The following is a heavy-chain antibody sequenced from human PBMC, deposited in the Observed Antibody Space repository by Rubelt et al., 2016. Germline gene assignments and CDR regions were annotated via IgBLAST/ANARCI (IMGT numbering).Heavy chain of an antibody. CDR2: INPSGGYP. J-gene: IGHJ4*02. CDR1: GYTFNNYF. V-gene: IGHV1-46*02. CDR3: ARDGAGFDY. Sequence: QVQLVQSGAEVKKPGASVKVSCKASGYTFNNYFLHWVRQAPGQGLEWMGIINPSGGYPTYAQKFQGRVTMTWDSSTSTLYMELNTLGSEDTAVYYWARDGAGFDYWGQGTLVTVSS. D-gene: IGHD3-10*01.